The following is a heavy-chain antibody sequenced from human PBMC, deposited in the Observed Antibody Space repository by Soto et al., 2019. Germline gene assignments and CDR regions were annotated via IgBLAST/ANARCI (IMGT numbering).Heavy chain of an antibody. J-gene: IGHJ6*02. Sequence: EVQLVESGGGLVKPGGSLRLSCAASGFNFNSYTINWVRQAPGKRLEWLSSISSSGYIFSTDSVRGRFTISRDNAKNSVYLQINSLRDEDTAVYFCAKDRAAARSLGHFYTLDVWGQGTTVTVSS. CDR3: AKDRAAARSLGHFYTLDV. CDR1: GFNFNSYT. V-gene: IGHV3-21*01. CDR2: ISSSGYI. D-gene: IGHD6-13*01.